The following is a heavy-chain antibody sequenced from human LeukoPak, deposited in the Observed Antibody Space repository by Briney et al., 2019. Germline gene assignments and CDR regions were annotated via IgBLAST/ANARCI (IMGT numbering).Heavy chain of an antibody. Sequence: SVKVSCKASGGTFSSYAISWVRQAPGQGLEWMGGIIPIFGTANYAQKFQGRVTITADESTSTAYMELSSLRSEDTAVYYCARDNKWGDCSSTSCHGWGQGTLVTVSS. V-gene: IGHV1-69*13. CDR3: ARDNKWGDCSSTSCHG. CDR1: GGTFSSYA. CDR2: IIPIFGTA. J-gene: IGHJ4*02. D-gene: IGHD2-2*01.